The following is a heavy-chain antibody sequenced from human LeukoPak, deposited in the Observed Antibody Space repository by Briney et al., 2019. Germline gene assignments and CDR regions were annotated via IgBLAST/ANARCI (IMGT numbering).Heavy chain of an antibody. V-gene: IGHV4-61*02. Sequence: TLSLTCTVSGGSISSSSYYWSWIRQPAGKGLEWIGRIYTSGSTNYNPSLKSRVTMSVDTSKNQFSLKLSSVTAADTAVYYCAKVFTVTTSGLGHYYYYYMDVWGKGTTVTISS. CDR3: AKVFTVTTSGLGHYYYYYMDV. CDR2: IYTSGST. D-gene: IGHD4-17*01. CDR1: GGSISSSSYY. J-gene: IGHJ6*03.